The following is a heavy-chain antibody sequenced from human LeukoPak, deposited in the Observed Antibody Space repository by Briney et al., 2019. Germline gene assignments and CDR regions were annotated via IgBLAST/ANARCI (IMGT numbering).Heavy chain of an antibody. CDR1: GGSISSYY. Sequence: SETLSLTCTVSGGSISSYYWSWIRQPPGKGLEWIGYIYYSGSTNYNPSLKSRVTISVDSSKNQFSLKLSSVTAADTAVYYCARYCGGDCPSYYYGMDVWGQGTTVTVSS. D-gene: IGHD2-21*02. V-gene: IGHV4-59*08. J-gene: IGHJ6*02. CDR3: ARYCGGDCPSYYYGMDV. CDR2: IYYSGST.